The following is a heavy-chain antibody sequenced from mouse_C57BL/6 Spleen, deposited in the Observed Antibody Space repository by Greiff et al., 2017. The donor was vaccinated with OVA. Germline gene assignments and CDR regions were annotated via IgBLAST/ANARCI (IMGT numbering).Heavy chain of an antibody. J-gene: IGHJ4*01. CDR3: ARGGPYYYGSSIYAMDY. Sequence: QVQLQQSGAELARPGASVKLSCKASGYTFTSYGISWVKQRTGQGLEWIGEIYPRSGNTYYNEKFKGKATLTADKSSSTAYMELRSLTSEDSAVYFCARGGPYYYGSSIYAMDYWGQGTSVTVSS. V-gene: IGHV1-81*01. CDR1: GYTFTSYG. D-gene: IGHD1-1*01. CDR2: IYPRSGNT.